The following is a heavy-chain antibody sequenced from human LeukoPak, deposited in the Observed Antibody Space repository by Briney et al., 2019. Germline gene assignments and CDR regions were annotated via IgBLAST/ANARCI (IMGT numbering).Heavy chain of an antibody. J-gene: IGHJ4*02. CDR3: AKGATRWLQPTIDY. D-gene: IGHD5-24*01. Sequence: GGSLRLSCAASGFTFDDCAMHWVRQAPGKGLEWVSGISWNSGSIGYADSVKGRFTISRDNAKNSLYLQMNSLRAEDTALYYCAKGATRWLQPTIDYWGQGTLVTVSS. V-gene: IGHV3-9*01. CDR1: GFTFDDCA. CDR2: ISWNSGSI.